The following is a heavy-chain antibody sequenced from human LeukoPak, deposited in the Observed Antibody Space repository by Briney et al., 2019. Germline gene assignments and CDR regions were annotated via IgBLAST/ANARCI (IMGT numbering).Heavy chain of an antibody. CDR3: ARHWGYSGYDQLYFDY. J-gene: IGHJ4*02. CDR2: IDPSDSYT. D-gene: IGHD5-12*01. Sequence: GESLKISFKGSGYSFTSYWISWVRQMPGKGLEWMGRIDPSDSYTNYSPSFQGHVTISADKSISTAYLQWSSLKASDTAMYYCARHWGYSGYDQLYFDYWGQGTLVTVSS. V-gene: IGHV5-10-1*01. CDR1: GYSFTSYW.